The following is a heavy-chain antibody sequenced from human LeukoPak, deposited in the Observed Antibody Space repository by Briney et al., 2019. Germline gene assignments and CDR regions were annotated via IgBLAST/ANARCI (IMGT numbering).Heavy chain of an antibody. CDR1: GGSFSGFY. J-gene: IGHJ6*03. CDR3: ARGPRVGAAGFVYYHYIDV. V-gene: IGHV4-34*01. Sequence: PSETLSLTCAVYGGSFSGFYWSWIRQPPGKGLEWIGEINHSGSTNYNPSLKSRVTISVDTSKNQFSLKLSSVTAADTAVYYCARGPRVGAAGFVYYHYIDVWGKGTTVTVSS. D-gene: IGHD1-26*01. CDR2: INHSGST.